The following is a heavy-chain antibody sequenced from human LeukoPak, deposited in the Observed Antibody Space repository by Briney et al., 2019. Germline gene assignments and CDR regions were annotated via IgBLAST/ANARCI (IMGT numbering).Heavy chain of an antibody. CDR3: AHLKDYVFDY. CDR2: IQWDDDR. J-gene: IGHJ4*02. CDR1: GFSLSTSGVG. D-gene: IGHD3-16*01. Sequence: SGPTLVNPTQTLTLTCTFSGFSLSTSGVGVGWIRQPPGKALEWLALIQWDDDRRYSPSLKSRLTITKDTSKNQVVLTMTNMDPADTATYYCAHLKDYVFDYWGQGTLVTVSS. V-gene: IGHV2-5*02.